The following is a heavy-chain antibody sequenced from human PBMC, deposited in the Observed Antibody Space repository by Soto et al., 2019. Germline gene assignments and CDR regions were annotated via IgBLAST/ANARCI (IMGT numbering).Heavy chain of an antibody. Sequence: SETLSLTCTVSGGSISSYYWSWIRQPPGKGLEWIGYIHYSGSTKYNPSLKSRVTISADTPKNQFSLKLSSVTAADTAVYYCARGHYDYWSGYFATIDYWGQGTRVTVSS. CDR3: ARGHYDYWSGYFATIDY. J-gene: IGHJ4*02. D-gene: IGHD3-3*01. CDR1: GGSISSYY. V-gene: IGHV4-59*08. CDR2: IHYSGST.